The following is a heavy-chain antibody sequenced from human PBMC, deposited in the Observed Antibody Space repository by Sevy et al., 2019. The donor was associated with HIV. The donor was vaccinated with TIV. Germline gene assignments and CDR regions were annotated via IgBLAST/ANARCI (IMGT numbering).Heavy chain of an antibody. J-gene: IGHJ6*02. CDR2: IYYSGST. CDR3: ARDFVMLGSGSPYYYGMDV. D-gene: IGHD3-10*01. Sequence: SETLSLTCTVSGGSISSYYWSWIRQPPGKGLEWIGYIYYSGSTNYNPSLKSRVTISVDTSKNQFSLKLSSVTAADTAVYYCARDFVMLGSGSPYYYGMDVWCQGTTVTVSS. CDR1: GGSISSYY. V-gene: IGHV4-59*01.